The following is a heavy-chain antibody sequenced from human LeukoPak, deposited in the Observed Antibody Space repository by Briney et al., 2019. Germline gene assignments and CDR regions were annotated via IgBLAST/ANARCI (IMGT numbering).Heavy chain of an antibody. CDR2: IYSGGST. CDR1: GFTSSSYA. V-gene: IGHV3-66*02. D-gene: IGHD3-10*01. J-gene: IGHJ4*02. CDR3: ARARYGSGSYSPDY. Sequence: GGSLRLSCAASGFTSSSYAMSWVRQAPGKGLEWVSVIYSGGSTYYADSVKGRFTISRDNSKNTLYLQMNSLRAEDTAVYYCARARYGSGSYSPDYWGQGTLVTVSS.